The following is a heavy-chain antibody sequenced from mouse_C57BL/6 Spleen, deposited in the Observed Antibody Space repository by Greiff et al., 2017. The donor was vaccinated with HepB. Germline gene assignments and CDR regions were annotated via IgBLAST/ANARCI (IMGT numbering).Heavy chain of an antibody. CDR3: ARSGGTRGSSPYYFDY. V-gene: IGHV1-80*01. D-gene: IGHD1-1*01. J-gene: IGHJ2*01. CDR2: IYPGDGDT. CDR1: GYAFSSYW. Sequence: QVQLQQSGAELVKPGASVKISCKASGYAFSSYWMNWVKQRPGKGLEWIGQIYPGDGDTNYNGKFKGKATLTADKSSSTAYMQLRSLTSEDSAVYFCARSGGTRGSSPYYFDYWGQGTTLTVSS.